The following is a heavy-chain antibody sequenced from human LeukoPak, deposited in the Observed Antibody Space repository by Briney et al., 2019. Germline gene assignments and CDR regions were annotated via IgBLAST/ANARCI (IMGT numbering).Heavy chain of an antibody. V-gene: IGHV3-64*01. CDR2: ISSNGGST. D-gene: IGHD6-19*01. Sequence: GGSLRLSCAASGFTFSSYAMHWVRQAPGKGLEYVSAISSNGGSTYYANSVKGRFTISKDNSKNTLYLQMGSLRAEDMAVYYCARPNGYSSGWYRFWGQGTLVTVSS. J-gene: IGHJ4*02. CDR3: ARPNGYSSGWYRF. CDR1: GFTFSSYA.